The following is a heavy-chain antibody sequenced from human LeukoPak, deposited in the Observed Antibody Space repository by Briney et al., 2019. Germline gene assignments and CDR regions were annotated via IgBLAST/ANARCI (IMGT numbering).Heavy chain of an antibody. D-gene: IGHD3-9*01. V-gene: IGHV3-64*01. CDR1: GFTFSSYA. Sequence: PGGSLRLSCAASGFTFSSYAMHWVRQAPGKGLEYVSAISSNGGSTYYANSVKGRFPISRDNSKNTLYLQMNSLRAEDTAVYYCAKDASGYFDWLLGRRNYYGMDVWGQGTTVTVSS. J-gene: IGHJ6*02. CDR3: AKDASGYFDWLLGRRNYYGMDV. CDR2: ISSNGGST.